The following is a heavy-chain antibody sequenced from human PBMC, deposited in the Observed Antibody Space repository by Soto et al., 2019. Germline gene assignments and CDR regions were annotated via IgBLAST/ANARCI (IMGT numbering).Heavy chain of an antibody. V-gene: IGHV3-23*01. J-gene: IGHJ4*02. CDR3: AKGKHWELQCFDY. CDR1: GLSFSSYA. CDR2: ISGSGGST. D-gene: IGHD1-26*01. Sequence: GGSLRLSCAASGLSFSSYAMSWVRPAPGKGLEWVSAISGSGGSTYYADSVKGRFTISRDNSKNTLYLQMNSLRAEDTAVYYSAKGKHWELQCFDYWGQGTLVTVSS.